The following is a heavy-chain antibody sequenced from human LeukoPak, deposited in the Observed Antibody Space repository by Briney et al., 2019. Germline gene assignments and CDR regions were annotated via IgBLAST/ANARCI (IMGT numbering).Heavy chain of an antibody. D-gene: IGHD5-24*01. V-gene: IGHV1-46*01. J-gene: IGHJ2*01. Sequence: ASVKVSFKASGYTFTSYYVHWVRQAPGLGLEWLATINPSTDNTDYTQNFQGRVSLTSDTSTSTVYMELSSLRSEDTAVYYCARGVGDGYNYWGYFDLWGRGTLVTVSS. CDR3: ARGVGDGYNYWGYFDL. CDR1: GYTFTSYY. CDR2: INPSTDNT.